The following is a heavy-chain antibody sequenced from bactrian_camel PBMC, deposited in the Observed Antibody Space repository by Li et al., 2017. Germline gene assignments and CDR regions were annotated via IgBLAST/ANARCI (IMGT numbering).Heavy chain of an antibody. CDR3: ATGDSHLHTDV. CDR1: GFTPSFYY. D-gene: IGHD4*01. V-gene: IGHV3-2*01. CDR2: IESYGYT. Sequence: HVQLVESGGGLVQPGGSLRLSCVVSGFTPSFYYMSWVRQAPGKGLEWVSSIESYGYTYNADSVKGRLTISRDNAKNTMYLQMSSLKSEDTALYYCATGDSHLHTDVWGQGTQVTVS. J-gene: IGHJ4*01.